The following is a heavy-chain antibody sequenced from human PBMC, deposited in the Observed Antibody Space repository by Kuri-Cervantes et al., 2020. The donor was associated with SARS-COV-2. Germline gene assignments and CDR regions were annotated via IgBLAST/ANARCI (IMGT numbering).Heavy chain of an antibody. CDR3: AREGGYSYGLDY. CDR2: VKTNSGNT. D-gene: IGHD5-18*01. Sequence: ASVKVTCKTPETTFPNYDINWVRQATGRGLEWMGMVKTNSGNTLYAQIFLGRVTMTRDTSTTTAYMELRSLRSDDTAVYYCAREGGYSYGLDYWGQGTLVTVSS. CDR1: ETTFPNYD. V-gene: IGHV1-8*01. J-gene: IGHJ4*02.